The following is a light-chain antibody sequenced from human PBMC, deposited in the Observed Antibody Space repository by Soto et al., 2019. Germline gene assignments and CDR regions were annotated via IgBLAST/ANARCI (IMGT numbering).Light chain of an antibody. Sequence: QSALTQPASVSGSPGQSITISCTGTSSDVGAYNYVSWYQQHPGKAPKLMIYEVSNRPSGVSDRFSGSRSGNTASLTISGLQAEDESDYYCSSYTGSSTFGWVFGGGTKLTVL. CDR1: SSDVGAYNY. CDR3: SSYTGSSTFGWV. CDR2: EVS. V-gene: IGLV2-14*01. J-gene: IGLJ3*02.